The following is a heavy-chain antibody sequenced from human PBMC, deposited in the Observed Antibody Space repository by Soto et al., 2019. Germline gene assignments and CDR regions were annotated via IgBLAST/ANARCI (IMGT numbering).Heavy chain of an antibody. J-gene: IGHJ6*02. CDR3: ARSPPPLLXFGELFSGGHYYYGMDV. CDR1: GYTFTSYD. D-gene: IGHD3-10*01. CDR2: MNPNSGNT. Sequence: ASVKVSCKASGYTFTSYDINWVRQATGQGLEWMGWMNPNSGNTGYAQKFQGRVTMTRNTSISTAYMELSSLRSEDTAVYYCARSPPPLLXFGELFSGGHYYYGMDVWGQGTTVTVSS. V-gene: IGHV1-8*01.